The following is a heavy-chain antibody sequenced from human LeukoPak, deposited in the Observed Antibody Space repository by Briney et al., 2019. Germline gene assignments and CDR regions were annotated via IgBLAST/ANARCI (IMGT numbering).Heavy chain of an antibody. CDR1: GFTFGDYL. CDR3: SRGSGWLSDY. CDR2: ISGGTT. V-gene: IGHV3-49*03. Sequence: GRSLRLSCTASGFTFGDYLMSWFRQAPGKGLEWIGFISGGTTEYAASVKGRFTISRDDSTNIAYLQMNSLTTEDTAVHYCSRGSGWLSDYWGQGTLVTVSS. J-gene: IGHJ4*02. D-gene: IGHD6-19*01.